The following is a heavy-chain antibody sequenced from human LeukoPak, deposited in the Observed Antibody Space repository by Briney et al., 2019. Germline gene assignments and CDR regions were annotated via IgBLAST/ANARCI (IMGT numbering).Heavy chain of an antibody. CDR1: GFTFSTYT. V-gene: IGHV3-7*03. J-gene: IGHJ6*02. Sequence: GGSLRLSCAASGFTFSTYTMNWVRQAPGKGLEWVANIKQDGSEKYYVDSVKGRFTISRDNAKNSLYLQMSSLRAEDTAVYYCARDPSYYYYYGMDVWGQGTTVTVSS. CDR2: IKQDGSEK. CDR3: ARDPSYYYYYGMDV.